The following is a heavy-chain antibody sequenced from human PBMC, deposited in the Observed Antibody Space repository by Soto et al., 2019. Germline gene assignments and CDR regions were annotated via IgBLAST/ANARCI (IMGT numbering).Heavy chain of an antibody. CDR2: ISSSGSTI. CDR3: ARAPPRAAAGPAEYFQH. CDR1: GFTFSDYY. Sequence: GSLRLSCAASGFTFSDYYMSWIRQAPGKGLEWVSYISSSGSTIYYADSVKGRFTISRDNAKNSLYLQMNSLRAEDTAVYYCARAPPRAAAGPAEYFQHWGQGTLVTVSS. V-gene: IGHV3-11*01. J-gene: IGHJ1*01. D-gene: IGHD6-13*01.